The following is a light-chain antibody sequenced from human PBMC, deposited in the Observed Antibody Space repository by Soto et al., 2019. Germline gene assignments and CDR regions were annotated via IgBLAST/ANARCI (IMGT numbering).Light chain of an antibody. CDR1: QSLLHSNGYNY. V-gene: IGKV2-28*01. J-gene: IGKJ1*01. CDR2: LGS. Sequence: IVMTQSPLSLPVTPGEPASISCRSSQSLLHSNGYNYLDWYLQKPGQSPQLLIYLGSNRASGVPDRFSGSGSGTDFTLRISRVEAEDVGVYYCMQALQTPPTFGQGTKVEIE. CDR3: MQALQTPPT.